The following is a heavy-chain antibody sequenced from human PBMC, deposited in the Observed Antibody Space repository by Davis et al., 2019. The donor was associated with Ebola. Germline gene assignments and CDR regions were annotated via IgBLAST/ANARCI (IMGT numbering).Heavy chain of an antibody. V-gene: IGHV1-18*04. D-gene: IGHD3-3*01. CDR1: GYTFTSYG. J-gene: IGHJ6*03. Sequence: ASVKVSCKASGYTFTSYGISWVRQAPGQGLEWMGWISAYNGNTNYAQKLQGRVTMTTDTSTSTAYMELRSLRSDDTAVYYCARYSIRGIFGVVIRDYYYYYMDVWGKGTTVTVSS. CDR2: ISAYNGNT. CDR3: ARYSIRGIFGVVIRDYYYYYMDV.